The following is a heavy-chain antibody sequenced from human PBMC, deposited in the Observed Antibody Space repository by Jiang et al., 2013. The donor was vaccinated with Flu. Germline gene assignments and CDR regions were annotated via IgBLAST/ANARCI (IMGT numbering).Heavy chain of an antibody. CDR2: IIPFLDIT. J-gene: IGHJ3*02. D-gene: IGHD1-1*01. V-gene: IGHV1-69*04. CDR1: GGTFSNYA. Sequence: SGAEVKKPGSSVKVSCKASGGTFSNYAFSWVRQAPGQGLEWMGRIIPFLDITNYAQKFQGRLTITADNSTNTAYMELSSLRSDDTAVYFCARFPGGXMEAALAFDIWGQGTMVTVSS. CDR3: ARFPGGXMEAALAFDI.